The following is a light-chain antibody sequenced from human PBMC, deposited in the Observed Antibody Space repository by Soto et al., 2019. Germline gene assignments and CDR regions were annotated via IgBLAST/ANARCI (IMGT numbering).Light chain of an antibody. CDR1: NIGSKS. V-gene: IGLV3-21*02. CDR3: QVWDGSSDHYV. CDR2: DDS. Sequence: SYDLTQPPSVSVAPGQTARITCGGNNIGSKSVHWYQQKPGQAPVPVVYDDSDRPSGIPERFSGSNSGNTATLTISRVEAGDEADYYCQVWDGSSDHYVFGTGTKVTVL. J-gene: IGLJ1*01.